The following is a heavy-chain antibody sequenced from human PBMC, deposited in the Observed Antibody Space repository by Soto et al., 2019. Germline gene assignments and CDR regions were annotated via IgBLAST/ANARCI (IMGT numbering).Heavy chain of an antibody. J-gene: IGHJ6*02. CDR1: GYTLTSYD. D-gene: IGHD1-1*01. CDR3: ARGRNMYGMDV. CDR2: MNPNSGNT. V-gene: IGHV1-8*01. Sequence: ASVKVSCKASGYTLTSYDINWVRQATGQGLEWMGWMNPNSGNTAYAQKFQGRVTMTRNTSISTAYMELSSLRSEDTAVYYCARGRNMYGMDVWGQGTTVTVSS.